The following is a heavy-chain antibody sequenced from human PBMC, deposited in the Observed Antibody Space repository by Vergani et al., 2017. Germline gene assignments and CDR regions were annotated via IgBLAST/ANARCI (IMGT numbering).Heavy chain of an antibody. CDR3: ARYGYYDSSGFPEGAFDI. CDR2: IYYRGST. Sequence: QVHLQESGPGLVTPSQTLSLTCTVSVGSIISGGYSWSWIRKHPGKGLEWIGYIYYRGSTYYNPSLKSRVTISVDTSKKQFSLKLSSVTAADTAVYYWARYGYYDSSGFPEGAFDIWGQGTMVTVSA. V-gene: IGHV4-31*03. J-gene: IGHJ3*02. CDR1: VGSIISGGYS. D-gene: IGHD3-22*01.